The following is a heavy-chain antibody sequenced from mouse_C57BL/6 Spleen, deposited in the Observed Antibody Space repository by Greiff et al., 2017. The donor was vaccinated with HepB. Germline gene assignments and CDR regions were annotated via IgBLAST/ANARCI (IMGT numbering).Heavy chain of an antibody. J-gene: IGHJ2*01. Sequence: DVKLVESGGGLVKPGGSLKLSCAASGFTFSSYAMSWVRQTPEKRLEWVATISDGGSYTYYPDNVKGRFTISRDNAKNNLYLQMSHLKSEDTAMYYCARERSTSTTVVSFDYWGQGTTLTVSS. CDR3: ARERSTSTTVVSFDY. V-gene: IGHV5-4*03. CDR1: GFTFSSYA. CDR2: ISDGGSYT. D-gene: IGHD1-1*01.